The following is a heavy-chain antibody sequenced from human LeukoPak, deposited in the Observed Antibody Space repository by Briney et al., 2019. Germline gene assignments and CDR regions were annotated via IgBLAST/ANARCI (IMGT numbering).Heavy chain of an antibody. D-gene: IGHD3-9*01. CDR1: GGTFSSYA. CDR2: IIPVFGTA. J-gene: IGHJ5*02. CDR3: ARDQYYDIPSGWFDP. Sequence: SVKVSCKASGGTFSSYAISWVRQAPGQGLEWMGGIIPVFGTANYAQKFQGRVTITADKSTSTAYMELSSLRSEDTAVYYCARDQYYDIPSGWFDPWGQGTLVTVSS. V-gene: IGHV1-69*06.